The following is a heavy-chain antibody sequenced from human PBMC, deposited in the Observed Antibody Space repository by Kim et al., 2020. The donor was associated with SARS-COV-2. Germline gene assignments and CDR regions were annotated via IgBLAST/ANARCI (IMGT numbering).Heavy chain of an antibody. CDR3: ARDQGGLDV. Sequence: TNYAQKFKDRITLTRETSISTGYMELNRLTSDDTAVYYCARDQGGLDVWGQGTTVTVSS. CDR2: T. J-gene: IGHJ6*02. V-gene: IGHV1-2*02.